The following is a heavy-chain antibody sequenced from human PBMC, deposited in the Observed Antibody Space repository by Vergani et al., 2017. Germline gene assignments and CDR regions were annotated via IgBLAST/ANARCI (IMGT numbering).Heavy chain of an antibody. CDR2: LNPNSGGT. CDR1: GYTFTGYY. Sequence: QVQLVQSGAEVKKPGASVKVSCKASGYTFTGYYMHLVRQASGQGLEWVGWLNPNSGGTNYAQKFQGGVTMTRDTSISTAYMELSRLRSDDTAVYYCARDNPYSGYDFYYYYGMDVWGQGTTVTVSS. J-gene: IGHJ6*02. V-gene: IGHV1-2*02. D-gene: IGHD5-12*01. CDR3: ARDNPYSGYDFYYYYGMDV.